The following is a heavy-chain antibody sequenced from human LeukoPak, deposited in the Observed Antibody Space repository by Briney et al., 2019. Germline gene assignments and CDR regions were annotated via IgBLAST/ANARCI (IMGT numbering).Heavy chain of an antibody. CDR1: GGSFSGYY. J-gene: IGHJ4*02. Sequence: SETLSLTCAVYGGSFSGYYWRWLRPPPGKGLEWIGEINHSGSTNYNPSLKSRVTISVVTSKIQFSLKLSSVTAADTAVYYCARGITFGGVIGHVSYYFDYWGQGTLVTVSS. CDR2: INHSGST. CDR3: ARGITFGGVIGHVSYYFDY. D-gene: IGHD3-16*02. V-gene: IGHV4-34*01.